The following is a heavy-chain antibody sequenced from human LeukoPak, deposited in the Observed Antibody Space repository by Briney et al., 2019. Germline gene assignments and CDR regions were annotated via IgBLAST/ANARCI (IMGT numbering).Heavy chain of an antibody. CDR2: INQGGSEK. Sequence: GGSLRLSCAASGFTFSNYYMSWVRQAPGKGLEWVANINQGGSEKDYVDSVKGRFTISRDNSKNTLYLQMSSLRAEDTAVYYCARPDSSGYDYTPAEYFDYWGQGTLVTVSS. D-gene: IGHD3-22*01. J-gene: IGHJ4*02. CDR1: GFTFSNYY. V-gene: IGHV3-7*01. CDR3: ARPDSSGYDYTPAEYFDY.